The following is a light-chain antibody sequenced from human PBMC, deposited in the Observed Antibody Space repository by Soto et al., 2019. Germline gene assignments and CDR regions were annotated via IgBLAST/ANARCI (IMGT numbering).Light chain of an antibody. V-gene: IGLV2-23*02. CDR2: DVS. Sequence: QSALPQPASVSGSPGQSITISCTGTDNDIGTYNLVSWYQQCPGTAPKVIIFDVSSRPSGVSSRFSGSKSGNTASLTISALQAEDEADYYCCSYGGSRPYVFGTGTKVTVL. CDR3: CSYGGSRPYV. J-gene: IGLJ1*01. CDR1: DNDIGTYNL.